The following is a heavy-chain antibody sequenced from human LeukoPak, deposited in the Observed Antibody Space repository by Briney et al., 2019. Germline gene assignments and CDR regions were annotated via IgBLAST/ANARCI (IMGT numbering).Heavy chain of an antibody. Sequence: SETLSINCAVYGGSFSGYYWSWIRQPPGKGLEWIGEIDHSGSTNYNPSLKSRVTISVDTSKNQFSLKLSSVTAADTAVYYCARGREYGLRYFARSRPAFDIWGQGTMVTVSS. CDR3: ARGREYGLRYFARSRPAFDI. V-gene: IGHV4-34*01. CDR1: GGSFSGYY. CDR2: IDHSGST. D-gene: IGHD3-9*01. J-gene: IGHJ3*02.